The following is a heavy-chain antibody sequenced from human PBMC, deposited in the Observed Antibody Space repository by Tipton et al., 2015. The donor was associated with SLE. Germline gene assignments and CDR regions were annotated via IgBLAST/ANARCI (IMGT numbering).Heavy chain of an antibody. CDR1: GFTFSSYS. V-gene: IGHV3-21*01. J-gene: IGHJ3*02. D-gene: IGHD3-22*01. Sequence: SLRLSCAASGFTFSSYSMNWVRQAPGKGLEWVSSISSSSSYIYYADSVKGRFTISRDNAKNSLYLQMNSLRAEDTAVYYCARRDYYDSSGVDAFDIWGQGTMVTVSS. CDR3: ARRDYYDSSGVDAFDI. CDR2: ISSSSSYI.